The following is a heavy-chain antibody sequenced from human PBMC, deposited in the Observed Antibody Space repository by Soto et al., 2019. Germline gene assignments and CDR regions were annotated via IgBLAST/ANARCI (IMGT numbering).Heavy chain of an antibody. CDR1: GFTFSSYG. Sequence: GGSLRLSCAASGFTFSSYGMHWVRQAPGKGLEWVAVIWYDGSNKYYADSVKGRFTISRDNSKNTLYLQMNSLRAEDTAVYYCARKPQAGFGELLFSLGVYYYMDVWGKGTTVTVSS. J-gene: IGHJ6*03. CDR3: ARKPQAGFGELLFSLGVYYYMDV. D-gene: IGHD3-10*01. V-gene: IGHV3-33*01. CDR2: IWYDGSNK.